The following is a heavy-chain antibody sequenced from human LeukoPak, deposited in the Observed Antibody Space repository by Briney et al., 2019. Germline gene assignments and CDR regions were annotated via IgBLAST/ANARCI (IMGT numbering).Heavy chain of an antibody. D-gene: IGHD3/OR15-3a*01. V-gene: IGHV3-30*01. J-gene: IGHJ3*02. CDR1: GFTFSSYA. Sequence: PGRSLRLSCAASGFTFSSYAMHWVRQAPGKGLEWVAVISYDGSNKYYADSVKGRFTISRDNSKNTLYLQMNSLRAEDTAVYYCARGGYLLFGRPDDDAFDIWGQGTMVTVSS. CDR2: ISYDGSNK. CDR3: ARGGYLLFGRPDDDAFDI.